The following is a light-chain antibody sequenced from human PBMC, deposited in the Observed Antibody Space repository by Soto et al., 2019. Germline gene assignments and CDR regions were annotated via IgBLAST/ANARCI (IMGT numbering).Light chain of an antibody. V-gene: IGKV3-15*01. Sequence: ETMMTQSPDTLSVCLGERATLSCRASQSLRSSLAWYQQKPGQAPRLLIYDASTRATGIPARFSGSGSGTDFTLTISGLQSEDFAVYYCQQYNNWPQTFGQGTKV. CDR3: QQYNNWPQT. CDR1: QSLRSS. J-gene: IGKJ1*01. CDR2: DAS.